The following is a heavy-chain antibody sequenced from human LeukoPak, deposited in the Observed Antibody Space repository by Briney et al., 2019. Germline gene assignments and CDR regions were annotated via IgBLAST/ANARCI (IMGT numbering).Heavy chain of an antibody. CDR1: GFTFSCYA. D-gene: IGHD3-10*01. V-gene: IGHV3-23*01. CDR3: AKAPYYYGSGSPDY. J-gene: IGHJ4*02. CDR2: ISGSGGST. Sequence: PGGSLRLSCAASGFTFSCYAMSWVRQAPGKGLEWVSAISGSGGSTYYADSVKGRFTISRDNSKNTLYLQMNSLRAEDTALYYCAKAPYYYGSGSPDYWGQGTLVTVSS.